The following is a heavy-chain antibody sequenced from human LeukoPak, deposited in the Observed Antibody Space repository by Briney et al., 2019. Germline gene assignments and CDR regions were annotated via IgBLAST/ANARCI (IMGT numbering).Heavy chain of an antibody. Sequence: SETLSLTCSASGVSISSYYWSWIRQPPGKGLEWVGYIYYSGSTNYNPSLKSRVTISVDTSKNQFSLKLSSVTAADTAVYYCARIYSGIAAAGTADYWGQGTLVTVSS. V-gene: IGHV4-59*01. J-gene: IGHJ4*02. D-gene: IGHD6-13*01. CDR2: IYYSGST. CDR3: ARIYSGIAAAGTADY. CDR1: GVSISSYY.